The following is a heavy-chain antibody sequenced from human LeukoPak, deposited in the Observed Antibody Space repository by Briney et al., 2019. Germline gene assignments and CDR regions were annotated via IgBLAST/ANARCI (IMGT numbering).Heavy chain of an antibody. J-gene: IGHJ6*03. CDR2: IYTSGST. CDR3: ARRGYYMDV. CDR1: AASIISSTYY. V-gene: IGHV4-61*02. Sequence: SETLSLTCTVSAASIISSTYYWGWIRQPAGKGLEWIGRIYTSGSTNYNPSLKSRVTMSVDTSKNQFSLKLSSVTAADTAVYYCARRGYYMDVWGKGTTVTVSS.